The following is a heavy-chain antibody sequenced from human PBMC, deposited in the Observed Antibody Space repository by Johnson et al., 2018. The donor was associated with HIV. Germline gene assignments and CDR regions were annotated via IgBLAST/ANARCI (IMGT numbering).Heavy chain of an antibody. Sequence: VQLVESGGGLVQPGGSLRLSCAASGLTVSSNYMSWVRQGPGKGLDWVSVINSGGSTYYADSVKGRFTISRDNAKNSLYLQINSLRAEDTAVYYCARDRGGITGTQSAFDIWGQGTMVTVSS. CDR2: INSGGST. J-gene: IGHJ3*02. V-gene: IGHV3-66*01. D-gene: IGHD1-20*01. CDR3: ARDRGGITGTQSAFDI. CDR1: GLTVSSNY.